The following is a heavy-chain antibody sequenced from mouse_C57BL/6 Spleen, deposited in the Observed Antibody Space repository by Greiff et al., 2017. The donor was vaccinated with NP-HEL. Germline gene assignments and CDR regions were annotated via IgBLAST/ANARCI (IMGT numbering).Heavy chain of an antibody. V-gene: IGHV1-81*01. CDR1: GYTFTSYG. J-gene: IGHJ4*01. D-gene: IGHD1-1*01. Sequence: QLQQSGAELARPGASVKLSCKASGYTFTSYGISWVKQRTGQGLEWIGEIYPRSGNTYYNEKFKGKATLTADKSSSTAYMELRSLTSEDSAVYFCARGVTTVVDYYAMDYWGQGTSVTVSS. CDR2: IYPRSGNT. CDR3: ARGVTTVVDYYAMDY.